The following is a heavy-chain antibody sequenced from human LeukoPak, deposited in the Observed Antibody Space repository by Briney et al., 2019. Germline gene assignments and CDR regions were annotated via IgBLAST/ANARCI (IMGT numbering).Heavy chain of an antibody. D-gene: IGHD5-18*01. CDR1: GGSISSSSYY. V-gene: IGHV4-39*01. J-gene: IGHJ6*03. CDR2: IYYSGST. Sequence: SETLSLTCTVSGGSISSSSYYWGWIRQPPGKGLEWIGSIYYSGSTYYNPSLKSRVTISVDTSKNQFSLKLSSVTAADTAVYYCARPTKGDSYGYYYYCMDVWGKGTTVTVSS. CDR3: ARPTKGDSYGYYYYCMDV.